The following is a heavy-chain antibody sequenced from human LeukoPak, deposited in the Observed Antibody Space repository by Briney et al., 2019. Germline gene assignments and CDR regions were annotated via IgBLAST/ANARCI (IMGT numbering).Heavy chain of an antibody. J-gene: IGHJ6*03. CDR3: ARVGCSSTSCRYSDVFRYVYYMDV. D-gene: IGHD2-2*01. CDR2: IYYSGST. CDR1: GGSISSYY. Sequence: SETLSLTCTVSGGSISSYYWSWIRQPPGKGLEWIGYIYYSGSTNYNPSLKSRVTISVDTSKNQFSLKLSSETAADTAVYYCARVGCSSTSCRYSDVFRYVYYMDVWGKGTTVTISS. V-gene: IGHV4-59*01.